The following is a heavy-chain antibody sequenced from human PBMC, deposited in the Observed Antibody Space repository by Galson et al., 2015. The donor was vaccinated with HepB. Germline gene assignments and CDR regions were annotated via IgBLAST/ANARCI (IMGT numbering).Heavy chain of an antibody. D-gene: IGHD6-19*01. V-gene: IGHV3-33*06. CDR1: GFTFRSYG. CDR2: ISFDGSEK. Sequence: SLRLSCAASGFTFRSYGMHRVRQAPGRGLERVAFISFDGSEKYYADSVKGRFILSRDNSKNTFFLQMNTLRVGDTAVYYCTKGGWGLAVGGTPWSWFDSWGQGTPFTVSS. J-gene: IGHJ5*01. CDR3: TKGGWGLAVGGTPWSWFDS.